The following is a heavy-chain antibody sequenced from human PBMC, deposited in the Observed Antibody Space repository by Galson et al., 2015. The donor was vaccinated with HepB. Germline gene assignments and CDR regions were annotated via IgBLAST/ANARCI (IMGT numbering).Heavy chain of an antibody. Sequence: SVKVSCKAFGYSFSDFYMHWVRQAPGQGLEWMGRINPNSGITKYSRKFEGRVTMTRDTSLSTVYMELTRMTSDDTAVYYCARQTTVITWHDAFNVWGRGTMVTVSS. D-gene: IGHD4-11*01. CDR3: ARQTTVITWHDAFNV. CDR1: GYSFSDFY. J-gene: IGHJ3*01. CDR2: INPNSGIT. V-gene: IGHV1-2*06.